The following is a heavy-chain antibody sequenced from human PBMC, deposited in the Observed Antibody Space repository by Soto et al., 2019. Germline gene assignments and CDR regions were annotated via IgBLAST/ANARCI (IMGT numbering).Heavy chain of an antibody. CDR3: ARGSVRYSYYSVHFDY. J-gene: IGHJ4*02. CDR2: IWYDGSNK. D-gene: IGHD5-18*01. CDR1: GFTFSSYG. Sequence: QVQLVESGGGVVQPGRSLRLSCAASGFTFSSYGMHWVRQAPGKGLEWVAVIWYDGSNKYYADSVKGRFTISRDNSKNTLYLQMNSLRAEDTAVYYCARGSVRYSYYSVHFDYWGQGTLVTVSS. V-gene: IGHV3-33*01.